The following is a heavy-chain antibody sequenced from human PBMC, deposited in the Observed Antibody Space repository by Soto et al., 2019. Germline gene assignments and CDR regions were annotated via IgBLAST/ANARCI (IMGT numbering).Heavy chain of an antibody. Sequence: PGGSLRLSCAASGFTFSGSAMHWVRQASGKGLEWVGRIRSKANSYATAYAASVKGRFTISRDDSKNTAYLQMNSLKTEDTAVYYCTRRVGYCSSTSCYLDGFEGMDVWGQGTTVTVPS. D-gene: IGHD2-2*01. V-gene: IGHV3-73*01. CDR3: TRRVGYCSSTSCYLDGFEGMDV. J-gene: IGHJ6*02. CDR1: GFTFSGSA. CDR2: IRSKANSYAT.